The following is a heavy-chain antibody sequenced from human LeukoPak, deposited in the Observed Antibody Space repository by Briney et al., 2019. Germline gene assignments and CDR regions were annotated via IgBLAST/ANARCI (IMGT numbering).Heavy chain of an antibody. CDR2: IIPIFGTA. Sequence: SVKVSCKASGGTFSSYAISWVRQAPGQGLEWMGRIIPIFGTANYAQKFQGRVTITTDESTSTAYMELSSLRSEDTAVYYCARDQRRYDYVWGSYLGFDYWGQGTLVTVSS. CDR1: GGTFSSYA. CDR3: ARDQRRYDYVWGSYLGFDY. J-gene: IGHJ4*02. D-gene: IGHD3-16*01. V-gene: IGHV1-69*05.